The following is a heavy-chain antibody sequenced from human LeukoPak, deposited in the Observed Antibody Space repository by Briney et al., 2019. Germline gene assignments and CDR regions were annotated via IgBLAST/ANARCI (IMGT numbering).Heavy chain of an antibody. CDR2: ISISADMT. CDR3: ANEEVPNDY. J-gene: IGHJ4*02. V-gene: IGHV3-23*01. Sequence: GGSLRLSCEVSGFPFSSHAMSWVRQAPGRGLEWVSGISISADMTYYADSVQGRFIISRDNSKNTVYLQTDSLRVEDTAVYYCANEEVPNDYWGQGTLVTVSS. CDR1: GFPFSSHA. D-gene: IGHD4/OR15-4a*01.